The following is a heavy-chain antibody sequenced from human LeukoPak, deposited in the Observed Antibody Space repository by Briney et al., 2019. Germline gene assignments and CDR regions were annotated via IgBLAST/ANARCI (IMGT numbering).Heavy chain of an antibody. J-gene: IGHJ4*02. CDR3: ARDRDSSGWYLEPSGY. V-gene: IGHV3-21*01. CDR2: ISSSSSYI. CDR1: GFTFSSYS. D-gene: IGHD6-19*01. Sequence: PGGSLRLSCAAAGFTFSSYSMNWVRQAPGKGLEWVSSISSSSSYIYYADSVKGRFTISRDNAKNSLYLQMNSLRAEDTAVYYCARDRDSSGWYLEPSGYWGQGTLVTVSS.